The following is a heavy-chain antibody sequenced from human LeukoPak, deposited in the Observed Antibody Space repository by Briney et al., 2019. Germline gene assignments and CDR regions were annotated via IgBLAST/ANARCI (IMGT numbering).Heavy chain of an antibody. V-gene: IGHV3-66*01. J-gene: IGHJ4*02. Sequence: TGGSLRLSCAASGFTVSSNYMSWVRQAPGKGLEWVSVIYSGGSTYYADSVKGRFTISRDNSKNTLYLQMNNLRAEDTDVYYCARDEGANYYDSSWGQGTLVTVSS. CDR1: GFTVSSNY. D-gene: IGHD3-22*01. CDR3: ARDEGANYYDSS. CDR2: IYSGGST.